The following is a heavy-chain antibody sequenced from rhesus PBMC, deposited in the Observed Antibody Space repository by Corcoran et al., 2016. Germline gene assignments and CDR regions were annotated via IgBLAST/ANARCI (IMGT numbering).Heavy chain of an antibody. J-gene: IGHJ4*01. CDR3: ARDHPHGYSNLDY. V-gene: IGHV4-173*01. D-gene: IGHD4-23*01. CDR1: GGSISSNY. Sequence: QLQLQESGPGLVKPSETLSLTCAVSGGSISSNYWSWIRPPTGKGLEWIGRISGSGGSTDYNPSLKSRVTISTDTSKNQFSLKLSSVTTADTAVYYCARDHPHGYSNLDYWGQGVLVTVSS. CDR2: ISGSGGST.